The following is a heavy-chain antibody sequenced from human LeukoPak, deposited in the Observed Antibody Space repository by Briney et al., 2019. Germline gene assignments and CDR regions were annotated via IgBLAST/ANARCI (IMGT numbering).Heavy chain of an antibody. V-gene: IGHV4-59*01. CDR2: IYYSGST. D-gene: IGHD4-17*01. Sequence: SETLSLTCTVSGDSISSYYWLWVRQPPGKGREGIGYIYYSGSTNYTPSLKSRVTISVDTSKNQFSLKLSSVTAADTAVYYCARERYGDYDSDYWGQGTLVTVSS. CDR3: ARERYGDYDSDY. J-gene: IGHJ4*02. CDR1: GDSISSYY.